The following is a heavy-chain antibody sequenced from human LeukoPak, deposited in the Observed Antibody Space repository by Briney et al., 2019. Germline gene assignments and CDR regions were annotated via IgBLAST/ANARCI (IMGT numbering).Heavy chain of an antibody. CDR3: ARYSGSYYDAFDI. CDR2: IYYSGST. V-gene: IGHV4-59*01. CDR1: GGSISSYY. J-gene: IGHJ3*02. D-gene: IGHD1-26*01. Sequence: SETLSLTCTVSGGSISSYYWSWTRQPPGKGLEWIGYIYYSGSTNYNPSLKSRVTISVDTSKNQFSLKLSSVTAADTAVYYCARYSGSYYDAFDIWGQGTMVTVSS.